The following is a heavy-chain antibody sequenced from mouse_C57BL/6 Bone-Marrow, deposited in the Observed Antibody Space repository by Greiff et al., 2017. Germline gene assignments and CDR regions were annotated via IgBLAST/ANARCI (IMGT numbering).Heavy chain of an antibody. Sequence: VQLKQSGAELVRPGASVKLSCTASGFNIKDDYMHWVKQRPEQGLEWIGWIDPENGDTEYASKFQGKATITADTSSNTAYLQLSSLTSEDTAVYYCTTYTTVVATTDYWGQGTTLTVSS. CDR1: GFNIKDDY. CDR3: TTYTTVVATTDY. J-gene: IGHJ2*01. CDR2: IDPENGDT. V-gene: IGHV14-4*01. D-gene: IGHD1-1*01.